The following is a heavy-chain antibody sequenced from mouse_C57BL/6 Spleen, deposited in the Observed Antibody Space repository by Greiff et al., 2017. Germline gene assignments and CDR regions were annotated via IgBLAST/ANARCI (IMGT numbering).Heavy chain of an antibody. D-gene: IGHD1-3*01. J-gene: IGHJ2*01. CDR1: GFSLTSYG. Sequence: QVQLQQSGPGLVQPSQCLSITCTVSGFSLTSYGVHWVRPSPGQGLEWLGVIWSGGGTDYNAAFISRLSISQDKTKSQVVFKMNSLQADDTARYYCARSAEWYFDYWGQGTTLTVSS. V-gene: IGHV2-2*01. CDR2: IWSGGGT. CDR3: ARSAEWYFDY.